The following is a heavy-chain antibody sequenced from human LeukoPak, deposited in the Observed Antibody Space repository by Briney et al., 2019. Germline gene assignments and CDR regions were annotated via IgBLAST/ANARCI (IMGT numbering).Heavy chain of an antibody. V-gene: IGHV3-7*01. CDR2: IKQDGSEK. CDR3: AKDRKYSSSWYVPFDY. D-gene: IGHD6-13*01. J-gene: IGHJ4*02. Sequence: GGSLRLSCAASGFTFSSYWMSWVRQAPGKGLEWVANIKQDGSEKNYVDSVKGRFTISRDNSKNTLYLQMNSLRAEDTAVYYCAKDRKYSSSWYVPFDYWGQGTLVTVSS. CDR1: GFTFSSYW.